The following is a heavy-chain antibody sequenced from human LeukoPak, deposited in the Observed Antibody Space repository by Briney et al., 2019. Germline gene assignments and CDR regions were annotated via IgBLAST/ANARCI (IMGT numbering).Heavy chain of an antibody. J-gene: IGHJ4*02. Sequence: ASVMVFCRASGYIFIGCYMHWVRRAPREGLEGMVWINTNSGGTNYAKKLQGRVTMARDTYISTAYMELSRLRSDDTAVYYCARGRYSYGAPDDYWGQGTLVTVSS. CDR2: INTNSGGT. D-gene: IGHD5-18*01. CDR1: GYIFIGCY. CDR3: ARGRYSYGAPDDY. V-gene: IGHV1-2*02.